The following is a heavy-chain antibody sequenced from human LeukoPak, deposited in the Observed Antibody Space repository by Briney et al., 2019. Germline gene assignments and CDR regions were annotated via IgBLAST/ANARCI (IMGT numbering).Heavy chain of an antibody. CDR3: ARDRGSRWETYYYDSSGYSPDAFDI. V-gene: IGHV1-18*01. CDR2: ISAYNGIT. CDR1: GYTFTSYG. J-gene: IGHJ3*02. Sequence: ASVKVSCKASGYTFTSYGISWVRQAPGQGLEWMGWISAYNGITNYAQKLQGRVTMTTDTSTSTAYMELRSLRSDDTAVYYCARDRGSRWETYYYDSSGYSPDAFDIWGQGTMVTVSS. D-gene: IGHD3-22*01.